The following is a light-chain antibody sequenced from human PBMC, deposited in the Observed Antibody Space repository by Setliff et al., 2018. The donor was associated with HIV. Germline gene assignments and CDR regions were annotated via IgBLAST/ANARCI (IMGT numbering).Light chain of an antibody. Sequence: QSALTQPPSVSGAPGQRVTISCTGNSSNIGAGHDVHWYRHLPGTAPKVVIYGNNKRSSGVYDRFSGSKSGTSATLAITGLQAEDEDVYYCQSYDSGPSAWVFGGGTKATV. CDR1: SSNIGAGHD. CDR3: QSYDSGPSAWV. J-gene: IGLJ3*02. V-gene: IGLV1-40*01. CDR2: GNN.